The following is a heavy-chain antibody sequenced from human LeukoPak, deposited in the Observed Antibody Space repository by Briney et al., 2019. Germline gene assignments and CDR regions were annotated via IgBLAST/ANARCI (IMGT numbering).Heavy chain of an antibody. D-gene: IGHD2-2*01. CDR2: INPNSGGT. Sequence: ASVKVSCKASGYTFTGYYMHWVRQAPGQGLEWMGWINPNSGGTNYAQKFQGRVTMTRDTSISTAYMELSRLRSDDTAVYYCATVVPAAMGWFDRWGQGTLVTVSS. J-gene: IGHJ5*02. CDR1: GYTFTGYY. CDR3: ATVVPAAMGWFDR. V-gene: IGHV1-2*02.